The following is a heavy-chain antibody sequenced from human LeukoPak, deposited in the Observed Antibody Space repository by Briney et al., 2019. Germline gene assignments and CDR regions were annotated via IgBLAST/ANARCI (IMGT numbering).Heavy chain of an antibody. Sequence: SETLYLTCSVSGGSIRSIIYYWGWIRQPPGKGLEWIGSIYYSGTAYYNPSLESRVTISVDRSMHQFSLSLSSVTVADTAVYYCARRSSRAADFDYWGQGTLVTVSS. J-gene: IGHJ4*02. D-gene: IGHD6-25*01. V-gene: IGHV4-39*01. CDR2: IYYSGTA. CDR3: ARRSSRAADFDY. CDR1: GGSIRSIIYY.